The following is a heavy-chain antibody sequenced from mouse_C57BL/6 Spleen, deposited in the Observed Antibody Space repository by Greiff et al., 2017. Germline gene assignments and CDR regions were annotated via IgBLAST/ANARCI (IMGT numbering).Heavy chain of an antibody. J-gene: IGHJ3*01. CDR3: AYDYDGFAY. Sequence: VQLKESGPELVKPGASVKMSCKASGYTFTDYNMHWVKQSHGKSLEWIGYINPNNGGTSYNQKFKGKATLTVNKSSSTAYMELRSLTSEDSAVYYCAYDYDGFAYWGQGTLVTVSA. CDR2: INPNNGGT. V-gene: IGHV1-22*01. CDR1: GYTFTDYN. D-gene: IGHD2-4*01.